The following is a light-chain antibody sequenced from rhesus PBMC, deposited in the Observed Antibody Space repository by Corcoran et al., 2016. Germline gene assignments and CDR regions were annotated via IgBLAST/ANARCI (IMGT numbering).Light chain of an antibody. CDR3: QHYYSTPYG. CDR1: QGITND. Sequence: DIQMTQSPSSLSASVGDRVTITCRASQGITNDLAWYQQKPGETPKLLIYEASSLQRGIPSRVSGGGSGTDFTLTISSLPPEDFATYYCQHYYSTPYGFGQGAKVELK. V-gene: IGKV1-25*01. J-gene: IGKJ2*01. CDR2: EAS.